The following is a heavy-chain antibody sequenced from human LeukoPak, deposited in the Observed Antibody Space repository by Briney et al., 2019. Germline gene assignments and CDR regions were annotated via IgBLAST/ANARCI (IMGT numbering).Heavy chain of an antibody. D-gene: IGHD6-19*01. CDR2: IYYSGST. V-gene: IGHV4-39*01. J-gene: IGHJ4*02. CDR3: ANIAVAGTFDY. Sequence: PSETLSLTCTVSGDSISSRSYYWGWIRQPPGKGLEWIGSIYYSGSTYYNPSLKSRVTISVDTSKNQFSLKLSSVTAADTAVYYCANIAVAGTFDYWGQGTLVTVSS. CDR1: GDSISSRSYY.